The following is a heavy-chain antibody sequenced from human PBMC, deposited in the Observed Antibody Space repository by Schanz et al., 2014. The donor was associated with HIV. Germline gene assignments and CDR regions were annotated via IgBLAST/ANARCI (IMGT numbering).Heavy chain of an antibody. D-gene: IGHD6-6*01. CDR1: GFTFSSYG. CDR3: PKDQTSFGSSFFDY. Sequence: QVQLVESGGGVVQPGRSLRLSCAASGFTFSSYGMHWVRQAPGKGLEWVAVISFDGTYEYYADSVKGRFTISRDKSKNTLYLQMNSLRPDDTGVYYCPKDQTSFGSSFFDYWGQGTLVTVSS. V-gene: IGHV3-30*18. CDR2: ISFDGTYE. J-gene: IGHJ4*02.